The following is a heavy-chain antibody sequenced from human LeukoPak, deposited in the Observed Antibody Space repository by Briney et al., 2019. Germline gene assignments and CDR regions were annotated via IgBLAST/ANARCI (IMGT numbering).Heavy chain of an antibody. CDR2: IRYDGSNK. CDR3: AREFSNSSRRVYYFDY. Sequence: PGGSLRLSRAASAFTFSSYGMHWVRQAPGKGLEWVAFIRYDGSNKYYADSVKGRFTISRDNSKNTLYLQMNSLRADDTAVYYCAREFSNSSRRVYYFDYWGQGTLVTVSS. V-gene: IGHV3-30*02. CDR1: AFTFSSYG. D-gene: IGHD6-6*01. J-gene: IGHJ4*02.